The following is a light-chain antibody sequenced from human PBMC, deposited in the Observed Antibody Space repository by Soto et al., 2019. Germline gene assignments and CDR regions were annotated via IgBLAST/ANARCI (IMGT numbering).Light chain of an antibody. J-gene: IGLJ3*02. Sequence: QSALTQPHSVSGSPGQSVTISCSGTSSDVGHYNFVSWYQHHPGKAPKLLLYDVTTRPSGVPDRFSGSKSGNTASLTISGLQAEDEADFYCCSYAGSYTWVFGGGTQLTVL. CDR2: DVT. CDR1: SSDVGHYNF. V-gene: IGLV2-11*01. CDR3: CSYAGSYTWV.